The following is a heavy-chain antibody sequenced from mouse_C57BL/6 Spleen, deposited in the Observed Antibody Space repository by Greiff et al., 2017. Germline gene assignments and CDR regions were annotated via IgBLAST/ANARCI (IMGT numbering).Heavy chain of an antibody. CDR3: ARGNSGYYAMDY. V-gene: IGHV1-80*01. J-gene: IGHJ4*01. CDR1: GYAFSSYW. D-gene: IGHD5-1-1*01. CDR2: IYPGDGDT. Sequence: LQQSGASVKISCKASGYAFSSYWMNWVKQRPGKGLEWIGQIYPGDGDTNYNGKFKGKATLTADKSSSTAYMQLSSLTSEDSAVYFCARGNSGYYAMDYWGQGTSVTVSS.